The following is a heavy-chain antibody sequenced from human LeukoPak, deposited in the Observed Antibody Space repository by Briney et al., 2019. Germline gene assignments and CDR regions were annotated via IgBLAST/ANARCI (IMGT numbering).Heavy chain of an antibody. J-gene: IGHJ4*02. CDR2: MNPNSGNT. CDR1: GYTFTSYD. D-gene: IGHD4-17*01. V-gene: IGHV1-8*03. CDR3: ARALDYSDLYFDY. Sequence: GASVKVSCKASGYTFTSYDINWVRQATGQGLEWMGWMNPNSGNTGYAQKLQGRVTITRNTSISTAYMELSSLRSEDTAVYYCARALDYSDLYFDYWGQGTLVTVSS.